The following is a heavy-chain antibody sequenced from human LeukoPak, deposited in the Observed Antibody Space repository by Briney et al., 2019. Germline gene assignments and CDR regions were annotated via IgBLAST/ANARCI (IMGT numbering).Heavy chain of an antibody. CDR1: GFTFSSYG. CDR2: ISYDGSNK. Sequence: GGSLRLSCAASGFTFSSYGMHWVRQAPGKGLEWVAVISYDGSNKYYADSVKGRFTISRDNSKNTLYLQMSSLRAEDTAVYYCASLVVDTAMSYWGQGTLVTVSS. V-gene: IGHV3-30*03. D-gene: IGHD5-18*01. J-gene: IGHJ4*02. CDR3: ASLVVDTAMSY.